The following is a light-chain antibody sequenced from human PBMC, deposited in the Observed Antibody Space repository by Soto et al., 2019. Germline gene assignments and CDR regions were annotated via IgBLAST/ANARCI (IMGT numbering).Light chain of an antibody. J-gene: IGKJ4*01. Sequence: EIVLTQSPGTLSLSPGETSTLSCRASHSVSSTFLTWYQQKPGQAPRLLIYGAFTRAAGVPDRFSGSGSGTDFTLTISRLEPEDFAVYFRQQYGDSRLTFGGGTMGDIK. CDR1: HSVSSTF. CDR3: QQYGDSRLT. V-gene: IGKV3-20*01. CDR2: GAF.